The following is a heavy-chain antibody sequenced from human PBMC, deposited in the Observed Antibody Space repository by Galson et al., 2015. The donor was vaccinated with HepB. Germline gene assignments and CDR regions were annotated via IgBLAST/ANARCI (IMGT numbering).Heavy chain of an antibody. V-gene: IGHV3-21*01. CDR3: ARAQSFGELEPFWYYGMDV. CDR2: ISSSSSYI. J-gene: IGHJ6*02. D-gene: IGHD3-10*01. Sequence: SLRLSCAASGFTFSSYSMNWVRQAPGKGLEWVSSISSSSSYIYYADSVKGRFTISRDNAKNSLYLQMNSLRAEDTAVYYCARAQSFGELEPFWYYGMDVWGQGTTVTVSS. CDR1: GFTFSSYS.